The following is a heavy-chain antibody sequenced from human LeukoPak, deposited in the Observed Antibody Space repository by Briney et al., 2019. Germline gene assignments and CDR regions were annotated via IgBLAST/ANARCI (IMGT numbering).Heavy chain of an antibody. Sequence: ASVKVPCKASGYTFTGYYMHWVRQAPGQGLEWMGWINPNSGGTNYAQKFQGRVTMTRDTSISTAYMELSRLRSDDTAVYYCARGEDIVVVFFDYWGQGTLVTVSS. V-gene: IGHV1-2*02. CDR1: GYTFTGYY. J-gene: IGHJ4*02. CDR3: ARGEDIVVVFFDY. D-gene: IGHD2-15*01. CDR2: INPNSGGT.